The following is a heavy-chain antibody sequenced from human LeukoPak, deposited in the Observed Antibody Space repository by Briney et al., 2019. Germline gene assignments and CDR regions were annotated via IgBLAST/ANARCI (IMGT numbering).Heavy chain of an antibody. CDR3: AREIAMAGKTFDN. V-gene: IGHV1-46*01. J-gene: IGHJ4*02. D-gene: IGHD6-19*01. CDR1: GYTITNYY. Sequence: ASVKVSCKASGYTITNYYMHWVRQAPGQGLEWMGTINPSGDSTTYAQEFQGRVTMTRDTSTSTFYMELSSLRSEDTAVYYCAREIAMAGKTFDNWGQGTLATVSS. CDR2: INPSGDST.